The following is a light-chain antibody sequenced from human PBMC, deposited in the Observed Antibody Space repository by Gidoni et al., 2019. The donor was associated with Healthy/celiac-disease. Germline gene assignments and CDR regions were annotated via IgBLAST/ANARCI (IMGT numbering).Light chain of an antibody. CDR2: GAY. V-gene: IGKV3-15*01. CDR3: QQYNNWPRT. Sequence: DIVMTQSPAPLSVSPGERATLSCRDSQSVSSNLAWYHQKPGQAPRLLIYGAYTRATGISARFSGSGSGTEFTLTISSMQSEDFAVYYCQQYNNWPRTFGQGTKLEIK. CDR1: QSVSSN. J-gene: IGKJ2*01.